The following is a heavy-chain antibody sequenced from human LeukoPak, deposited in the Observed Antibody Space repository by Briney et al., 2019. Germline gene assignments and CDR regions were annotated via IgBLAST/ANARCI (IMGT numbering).Heavy chain of an antibody. V-gene: IGHV1-2*02. CDR3: ARDRTIFGVVTPSRFDP. CDR2: INPNSGGT. CDR1: GYTFTGYY. Sequence: ASVKVSCKASGYTFTGYYMHWVRQAPGQGLEWMGWINPNSGGTNYAQKFQGRVTMTRDTSISTAYMELSRLRSDDTAVYYCARDRTIFGVVTPSRFDPWGQGTLVTVSS. D-gene: IGHD3-3*01. J-gene: IGHJ5*02.